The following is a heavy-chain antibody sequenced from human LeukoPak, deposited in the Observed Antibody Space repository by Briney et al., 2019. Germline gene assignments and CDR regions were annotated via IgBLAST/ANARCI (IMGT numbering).Heavy chain of an antibody. CDR2: INHSGST. V-gene: IGHV4-34*01. J-gene: IGHJ4*02. D-gene: IGHD6-13*01. CDR1: AGPFSGYY. CDR3: ARAPYSSSFFDY. Sequence: PSETMSLTCAVYAGPFSGYYWSWISQPPGKGLEWIGEINHSGSTNYNPSLKSRVTISVDTSKNQFSLKLSSVTAADTAVYYCARAPYSSSFFDYWGQGTLVTVSS.